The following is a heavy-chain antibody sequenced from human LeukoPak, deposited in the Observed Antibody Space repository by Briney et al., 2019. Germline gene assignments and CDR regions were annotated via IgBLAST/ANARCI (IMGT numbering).Heavy chain of an antibody. CDR1: GFTFSSYG. V-gene: IGHV3-23*01. CDR2: ISGSGGST. D-gene: IGHD3-9*01. Sequence: QSGGSLRLSCAASGFTFSSYGMSWVRQAPGKGLEWVSAISGSGGSTYYADSVKGRFTISRDNSKNTLYLQMNSLRAEDTAVYYCAKEGLYDILTGYYNGGLDYWGQGTLVTVSS. CDR3: AKEGLYDILTGYYNGGLDY. J-gene: IGHJ4*02.